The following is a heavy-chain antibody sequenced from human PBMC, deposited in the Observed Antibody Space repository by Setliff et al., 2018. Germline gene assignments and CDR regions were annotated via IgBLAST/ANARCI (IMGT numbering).Heavy chain of an antibody. CDR3: ARHVGSRSRGYNYYYYYMDV. J-gene: IGHJ6*03. V-gene: IGHV4-59*04. CDR2: IYYTGDP. CDR1: GGSINRDY. Sequence: PSETLSLTCSVSGGSINRDYWSWIRQPPGKGLEWIGYIYYTGDPYYNPSLKSRVTMSVDTSRNQLSLKLTSVTAADTAVYYCARHVGSRSRGYNYYYYYMDVWGKGTTVTVSS. D-gene: IGHD3-10*01.